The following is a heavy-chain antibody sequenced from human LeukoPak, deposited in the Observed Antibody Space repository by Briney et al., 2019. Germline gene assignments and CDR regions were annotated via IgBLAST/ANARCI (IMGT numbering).Heavy chain of an antibody. J-gene: IGHJ4*02. CDR2: ISGGGGRT. Sequence: GGSLRLSCVVSGFTFSSYTMNWVRQAPGKGLEWVSTISGGGGRTWYADSVKGRFTISRDNSKNTVDVQLNSLRAEDTAVYYCAKFRGSERTAIDSWGQGTLVTVSS. D-gene: IGHD1-1*01. CDR3: AKFRGSERTAIDS. V-gene: IGHV3-23*01. CDR1: GFTFSSYT.